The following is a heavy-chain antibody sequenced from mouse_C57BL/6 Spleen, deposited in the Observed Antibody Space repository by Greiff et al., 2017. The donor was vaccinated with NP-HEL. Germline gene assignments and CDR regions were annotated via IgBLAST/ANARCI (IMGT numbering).Heavy chain of an antibody. Sequence: EVMLQQSGPELVKPGASVKIPCKASGYTFTDYNMDWVKQSHGKSLEWIGDINPNNGGTIYNQKFKGKATLTVDKSSSTAYMELRSLTSEDTAVYYCARALTTGVPFDDWGQGTTLTVSS. CDR2: INPNNGGT. D-gene: IGHD1-1*01. CDR3: ARALTTGVPFDD. J-gene: IGHJ2*01. CDR1: GYTFTDYN. V-gene: IGHV1-18*01.